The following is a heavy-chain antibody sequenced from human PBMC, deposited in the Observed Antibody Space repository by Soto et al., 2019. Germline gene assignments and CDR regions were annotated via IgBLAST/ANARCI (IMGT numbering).Heavy chain of an antibody. CDR3: TRDKGNQLLVFDY. V-gene: IGHV3-49*03. CDR2: IRSKAYGGTT. Sequence: GALRLSCTACRFPWGEYPISWFRQAPGKGLEWVGFIRSKAYGGTTEYAASVKGRFTISRDDSKSIAYLQMNSLKTEDTAVYYCTRDKGNQLLVFDYWGQGTLVTVSS. D-gene: IGHD2-2*01. J-gene: IGHJ4*02. CDR1: RFPWGEYP.